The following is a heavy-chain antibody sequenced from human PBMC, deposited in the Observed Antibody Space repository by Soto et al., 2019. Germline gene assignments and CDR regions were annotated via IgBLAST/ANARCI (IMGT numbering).Heavy chain of an antibody. CDR3: ARGAPDFWSGYPRPGWFDP. Sequence: ASVKVSCKASGYTFTGYYMHWVRQAPGQGLEWMGWINPNSGGTNYAQKFQGWVTMTRDTSISTAYMELSRLRSDDTAVYYCARGAPDFWSGYPRPGWFDPWGQGTLVTRLL. CDR1: GYTFTGYY. CDR2: INPNSGGT. V-gene: IGHV1-2*04. J-gene: IGHJ5*02. D-gene: IGHD3-3*01.